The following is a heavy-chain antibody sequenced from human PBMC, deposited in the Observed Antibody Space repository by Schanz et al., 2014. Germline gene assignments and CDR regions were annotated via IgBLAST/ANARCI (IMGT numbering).Heavy chain of an antibody. Sequence: VQLLESGGGVVQPGRSLRLSCAASGFTFSDYFMAWIRQPPGRGLEWVSYIGNGGVTIYYADSVKGRFTISRDNAKNSLYLQMNSLRAEDTAVYHCVSSGSYSSYAFWGQGTLVTVSA. CDR1: GFTFSDYF. V-gene: IGHV3-11*04. J-gene: IGHJ4*02. CDR2: IGNGGVTI. CDR3: VSSGSYSSYAF. D-gene: IGHD3-10*01.